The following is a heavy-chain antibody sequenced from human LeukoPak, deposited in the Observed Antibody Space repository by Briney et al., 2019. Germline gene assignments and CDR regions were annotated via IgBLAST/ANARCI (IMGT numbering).Heavy chain of an antibody. D-gene: IGHD6-19*01. CDR1: AFTFSRNG. CDR2: ISGSGGNT. V-gene: IGHV3-23*01. Sequence: GGSLRLSCAASAFTFSRNGMTWVRQAPGKGLEWVSAISGSGGNTYYADSVKGRFTISRDNSKNSLYLQMNSLRAEDTALYYCAKNMVAVAGPLPWGQGTLVTVSS. CDR3: AKNMVAVAGPLP. J-gene: IGHJ5*02.